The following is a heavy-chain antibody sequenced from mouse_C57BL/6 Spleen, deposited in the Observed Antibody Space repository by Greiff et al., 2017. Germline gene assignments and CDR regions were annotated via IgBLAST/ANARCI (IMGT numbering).Heavy chain of an antibody. D-gene: IGHD1-1*02. V-gene: IGHV1-82*01. CDR2: IYPGDGDT. CDR1: GYAFSSSW. J-gene: IGHJ4*01. CDR3: ANYPSMDY. Sequence: QVQLQQSGPELVKPGASVKISCKASGYAFSSSWMNWVKQRPGKGLEWIGRIYPGDGDTNYNGKFKGKATLTADKSSSTAYMQRSSLTSEDYAVYFCANYPSMDYWGQGTSVTVSS.